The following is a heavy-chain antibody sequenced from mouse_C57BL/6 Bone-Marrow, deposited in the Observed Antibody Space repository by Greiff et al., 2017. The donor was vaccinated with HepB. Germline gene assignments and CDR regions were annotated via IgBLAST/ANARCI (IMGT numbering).Heavy chain of an antibody. CDR2: IYPGSGNT. J-gene: IGHJ1*03. CDR3: ARSDGSRRYFDV. V-gene: IGHV1-76*01. D-gene: IGHD1-1*01. Sequence: QVQLQQSGAELVRPGASVKLSCKASGYTFTDYYINWVKQRPGQGLEWIARIYPGSGNTYYNEKFKGKATLTAEKSSSTAYMQLSSLTSEDSAVYFCARSDGSRRYFDVWGTGTTVTVSS. CDR1: GYTFTDYY.